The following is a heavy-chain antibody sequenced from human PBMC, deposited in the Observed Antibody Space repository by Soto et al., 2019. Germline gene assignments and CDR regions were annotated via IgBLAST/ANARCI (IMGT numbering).Heavy chain of an antibody. J-gene: IGHJ4*02. D-gene: IGHD3-10*01. CDR3: ARDKGRSLDY. CDR1: GYTFSSYD. Sequence: GGSLRLSCAASGYTFSSYDMHWVRQATGKGLEWVSGIGNAGDTFYADSVKGRFTISRENAKNSLYLQMNSLRAGDTAVYYCARDKGRSLDYWGQGTLVTVYS. V-gene: IGHV3-13*01. CDR2: IGNAGDT.